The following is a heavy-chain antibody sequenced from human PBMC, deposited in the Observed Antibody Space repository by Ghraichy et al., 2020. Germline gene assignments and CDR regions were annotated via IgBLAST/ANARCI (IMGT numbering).Heavy chain of an antibody. CDR1: GASLSDSY. J-gene: IGHJ4*02. D-gene: IGHD3-10*01. CDR2: ISVRGKG. CDR3: VRESIRISRGIIPFDS. Sequence: SQTLSLTCTVSGASLSDSYWSWIRQPAGKGLEWIGHISVRGKGNSSPSLESRVTMSVDTSRHQFSLNLTSVTAADTGVYYCVRESIRISRGIIPFDSWSQGTLVTVSS. V-gene: IGHV4-4*07.